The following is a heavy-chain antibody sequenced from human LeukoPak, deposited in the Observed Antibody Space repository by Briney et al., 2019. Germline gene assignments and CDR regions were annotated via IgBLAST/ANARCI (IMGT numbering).Heavy chain of an antibody. CDR2: IYLSGST. J-gene: IGHJ5*02. Sequence: SQTLSLTCTVSGGSINSGTYYWTWIRQPAGKGLEWVGRIYLSGSTNYNPSLKSRVTMSVDTSKNQFSLKLSSVTAADTAVYYCARDKLRYFDSRSWFDPWGQGTLVTVSS. CDR3: ARDKLRYFDSRSWFDP. V-gene: IGHV4-61*02. CDR1: GGSINSGTYY. D-gene: IGHD3-9*01.